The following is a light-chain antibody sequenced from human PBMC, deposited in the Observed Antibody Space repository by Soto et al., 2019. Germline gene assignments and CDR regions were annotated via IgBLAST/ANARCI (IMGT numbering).Light chain of an antibody. CDR3: QHYTSYSEA. Sequence: DIQMTQSPSTLSGSVGDRVTITCRASHTISSWLSWYQQKPGKAPKLLIYKASTLKSGVPSRFGGSGSGTEFTLTISSLQPDDFPTYYCQHYTSYSEAFGQGNKVDI. J-gene: IGKJ1*01. CDR2: KAS. V-gene: IGKV1-5*03. CDR1: HTISSW.